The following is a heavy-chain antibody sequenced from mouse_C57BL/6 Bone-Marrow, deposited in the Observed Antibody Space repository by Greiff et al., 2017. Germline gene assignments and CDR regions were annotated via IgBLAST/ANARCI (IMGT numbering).Heavy chain of an antibody. V-gene: IGHV14-2*01. Sequence: EVQLQQSGAELVKPGASVKLSCTASGFNIKDYYMHWVKQRTEQGLEWIGRIDPEDGETNYAPKFQGKATITADTSSNTAYLQLSSLTSEYTAVYYCAPIYYGNYYAMDYWGQGTSVTVSS. J-gene: IGHJ4*01. CDR3: APIYYGNYYAMDY. CDR2: IDPEDGET. D-gene: IGHD2-1*01. CDR1: GFNIKDYY.